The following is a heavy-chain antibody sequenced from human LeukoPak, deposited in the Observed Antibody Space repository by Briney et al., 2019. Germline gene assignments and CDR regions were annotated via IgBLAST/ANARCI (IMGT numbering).Heavy chain of an antibody. CDR3: AISPLRGYFDL. CDR1: GFTFSDYA. CDR2: VSMTGGTT. J-gene: IGHJ2*01. V-gene: IGHV3-23*01. Sequence: TGGSLRLSCAASGFTFSDYAMSWVRQAPERGLEWVSVVSMTGGTTYNADSVKGRFTISRDNSKNTLYLQMRNLRVDDTAVYYCAISPLRGYFDLWGRGTLVTVSS. D-gene: IGHD5-12*01.